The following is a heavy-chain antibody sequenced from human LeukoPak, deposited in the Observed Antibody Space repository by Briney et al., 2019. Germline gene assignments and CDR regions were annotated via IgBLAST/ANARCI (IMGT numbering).Heavy chain of an antibody. CDR3: AKDLSGGSGSYPLFYFDY. V-gene: IGHV3-7*03. CDR2: IKLDGSEK. Sequence: GGSLRLSCVASGFTFGKYWMSWVRQAPGKGLEWVANIKLDGSEKNYVDSVKGRFTISRDNSKKMMYLQMNSLRAEDTAVYYCAKDLSGGSGSYPLFYFDYWGQGTLVTVSS. CDR1: GFTFGKYW. D-gene: IGHD3-10*01. J-gene: IGHJ4*02.